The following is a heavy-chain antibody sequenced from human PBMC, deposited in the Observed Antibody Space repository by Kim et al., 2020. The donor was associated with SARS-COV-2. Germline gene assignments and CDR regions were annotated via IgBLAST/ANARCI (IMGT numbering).Heavy chain of an antibody. V-gene: IGHV4-4*09. CDR3: ASGGLRRYFDY. J-gene: IGHJ4*02. CDR2: T. D-gene: IGHD3-3*01. Sequence: TNYNPALKSRVTRSVDTSKNQFSLKLSSVTAADTAVYYCASGGLRRYFDYWGQGTLVTVSS.